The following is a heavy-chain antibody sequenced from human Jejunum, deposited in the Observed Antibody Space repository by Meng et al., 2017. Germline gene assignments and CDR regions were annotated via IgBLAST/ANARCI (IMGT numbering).Heavy chain of an antibody. D-gene: IGHD3-16*01. CDR2: INQDGSVK. CDR1: GFSFSSYW. J-gene: IGHJ4*01. Sequence: GESLKISCAASGFSFSSYWMTWIRQVPGGGLEWLGNINQDGSVKYSPDSVRGRFIVSRDNAKNSLYLQMRSLRADDTAVYYCAREDNYETFDFCGQGTRVTVSS. CDR3: AREDNYETFDF. V-gene: IGHV3-7*01.